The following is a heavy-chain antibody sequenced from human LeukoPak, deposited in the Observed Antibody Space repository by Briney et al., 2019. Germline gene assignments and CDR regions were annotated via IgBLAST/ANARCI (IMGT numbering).Heavy chain of an antibody. V-gene: IGHV4-59*01. Sequence: SETLSLTCTVSGGSISSYYWSWIRQPPGKGLEWIGYIYYSGSTNYNPSLRSRVTISVDTSKNQFSLNLSSVTAADTVVYYCARGLTVAGANYFYYGMDVWGKGTTVTVSS. D-gene: IGHD6-19*01. CDR1: GGSISSYY. CDR3: ARGLTVAGANYFYYGMDV. CDR2: IYYSGST. J-gene: IGHJ6*04.